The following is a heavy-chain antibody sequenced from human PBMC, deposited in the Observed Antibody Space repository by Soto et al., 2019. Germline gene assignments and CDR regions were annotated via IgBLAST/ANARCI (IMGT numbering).Heavy chain of an antibody. CDR3: ARAEYGDYGDDYYYYMDV. CDR2: IYSGGST. CDR1: GFTVSSNY. J-gene: IGHJ6*03. D-gene: IGHD4-17*01. Sequence: GGSLRLSCAASGFTVSSNYMSWVRQAPGKGLEWVSVIYSGGSTYYADSVKGRFTISRDNSKNTLYLQMNSLRAEDTAVYYCARAEYGDYGDDYYYYMDVWGKGTTVTVSS. V-gene: IGHV3-66*01.